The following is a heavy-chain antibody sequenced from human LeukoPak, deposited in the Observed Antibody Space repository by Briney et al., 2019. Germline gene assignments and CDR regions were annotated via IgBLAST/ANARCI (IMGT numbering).Heavy chain of an antibody. J-gene: IGHJ4*02. Sequence: GGSLRLSCAASGFTFRTYGMHWVRQAPGKGLEWVAVIWYDGSNKYYADSVKGRFTISRDNSKNTLYLQMNSLRVEDTAAYYCTTNQIMIREYYFDYWGQGTLVTVSS. D-gene: IGHD3-16*01. CDR1: GFTFRTYG. CDR2: IWYDGSNK. CDR3: TTNQIMIREYYFDY. V-gene: IGHV3-33*01.